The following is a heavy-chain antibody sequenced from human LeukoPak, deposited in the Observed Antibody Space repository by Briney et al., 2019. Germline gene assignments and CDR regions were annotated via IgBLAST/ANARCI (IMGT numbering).Heavy chain of an antibody. CDR2: IIPIFGTA. V-gene: IGHV1-69*13. J-gene: IGHJ4*02. Sequence: SVKVSCKASGGTFSSYAISWVRQAPGQGLEWMGGIIPIFGTANYAQEFQGRVTITADESTSTAYMELSSLRSEDTAVYYCASTSSGSYVSDYWGQGTLVTVSS. CDR1: GGTFSSYA. CDR3: ASTSSGSYVSDY. D-gene: IGHD1-26*01.